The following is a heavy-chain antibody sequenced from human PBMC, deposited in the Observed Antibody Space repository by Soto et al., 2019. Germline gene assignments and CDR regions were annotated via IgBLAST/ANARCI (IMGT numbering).Heavy chain of an antibody. V-gene: IGHV3-30*04. CDR3: AREWGIAAAGNHYYYYSGMDV. J-gene: IGHJ6*02. Sequence: GGSLRLSSAASGFTFRSYAMHWVRQAPGKGLEWVAVISYDGRNKYYADSVKGRFTISRDNSKNTLYLQMNSLSAEDPAVYYCAREWGIAAAGNHYYYYSGMDVWGQGTTVTVSS. D-gene: IGHD6-13*01. CDR1: GFTFRSYA. CDR2: ISYDGRNK.